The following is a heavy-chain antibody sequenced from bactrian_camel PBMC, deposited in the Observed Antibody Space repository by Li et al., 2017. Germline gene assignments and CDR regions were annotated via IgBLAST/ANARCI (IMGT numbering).Heavy chain of an antibody. CDR3: AADLFRDSGSCSVVTSRRSGFDY. CDR1: RYPYSNIV. Sequence: HVQLVESGGGSVQAGGSLRLSCTVSRYPYSNIVIGWFRQAPGKEREEVGIARTYSDTTSYGDPVKGRFTISQDNAENTVYLEMNRLKPEDTAMYYCAADLFRDSGSCSVVTSRRSGFDYWGQGTQVTVS. J-gene: IGHJ6*01. D-gene: IGHD6*01. V-gene: IGHV3S53*01. CDR2: RTYSDTT.